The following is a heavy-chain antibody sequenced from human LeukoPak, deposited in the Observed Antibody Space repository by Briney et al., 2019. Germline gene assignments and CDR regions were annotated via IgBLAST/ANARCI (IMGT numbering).Heavy chain of an antibody. CDR3: ARGDSSGYVCDY. CDR1: GFTLSSYS. CDR2: ISSSSSYI. D-gene: IGHD3-22*01. V-gene: IGHV3-21*06. J-gene: IGHJ4*02. Sequence: GGSLRLSCAASGFTLSSYSMNWVRQAPGKGLEWVSSISSSSSYIYYADSEKGRFTISRDNAKNSLYVQMDSLRAEDTAVYYCARGDSSGYVCDYWGQGTLVTVSS.